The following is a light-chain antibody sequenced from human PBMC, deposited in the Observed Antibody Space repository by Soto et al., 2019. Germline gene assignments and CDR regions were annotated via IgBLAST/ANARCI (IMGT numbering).Light chain of an antibody. CDR3: CSYAGNNIFV. J-gene: IGLJ1*01. CDR2: EGT. V-gene: IGLV2-23*01. Sequence: QSALPQPASVSGSLGQSITISCTGSSSDVGTYYFVSWYQQHPGKVPKLMIYEGTKRPSGVSDRFSGSKSGNTASMIISGLQAEYEANYYCCSYAGNNIFVFGTGTKLTVL. CDR1: SSDVGTYYF.